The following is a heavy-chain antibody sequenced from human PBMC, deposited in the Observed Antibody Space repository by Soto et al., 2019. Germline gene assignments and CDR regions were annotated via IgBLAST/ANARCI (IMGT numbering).Heavy chain of an antibody. Sequence: QVQLVESGGGVVQPGRSLRLSCAASAFTFRSYTMHWVRQAPGKGLEWLATISYDGSKTNYADSVRGRFTISRDNSKSTLFLQMDSLRPEDTAVYSCARDSSGSIEYFQRWGQGTLVTVSS. D-gene: IGHD3-22*01. CDR1: AFTFRSYT. J-gene: IGHJ1*01. CDR2: ISYDGSKT. V-gene: IGHV3-30*04. CDR3: ARDSSGSIEYFQR.